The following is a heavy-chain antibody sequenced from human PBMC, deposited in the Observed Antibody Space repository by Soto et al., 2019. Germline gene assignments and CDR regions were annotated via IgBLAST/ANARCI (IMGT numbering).Heavy chain of an antibody. CDR2: IDYSGNI. CDR3: ARHIHNQGFEYYFDS. V-gene: IGHV4-39*01. Sequence: ASETLSLTCNASGGSITSSGSAWGWIRQSLGKGLEWIGTIDYSGNIYYIPSLKSRITISVDTSKNQTSLKLSSVTAADTAVYYCARHIHNQGFEYYFDSWGQGTLVTVSS. CDR1: GGSITSSGSA. J-gene: IGHJ4*02. D-gene: IGHD1-1*01.